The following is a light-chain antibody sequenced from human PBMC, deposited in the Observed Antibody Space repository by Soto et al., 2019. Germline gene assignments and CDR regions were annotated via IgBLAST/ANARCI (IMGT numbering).Light chain of an antibody. CDR3: QQYYSYPRT. CDR2: AAS. Sequence: AIRMTQSPSSFSASTGDRVTITCRASQGISRYFAWYQQKPGKAPKLLMYAASTLQSGVPSRFSGSGSGTDFTLTISCLQSEDFATYYCQQYYSYPRTFGQGTKVDI. V-gene: IGKV1-8*01. CDR1: QGISRY. J-gene: IGKJ1*01.